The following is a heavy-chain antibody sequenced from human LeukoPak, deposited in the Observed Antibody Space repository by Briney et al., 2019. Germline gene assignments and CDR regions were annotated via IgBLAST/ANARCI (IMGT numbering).Heavy chain of an antibody. CDR3: ATNLPGHLRFSTMVYYYGMDV. CDR2: IVVGSGNT. Sequence: SVKVSCKASGFTFTSSAMQWVRQARGQRLEWIGWIVVGSGNTNYAQKFQERVTITRDMSTSTAYMELSSLRSEDTAVYYCATNLPGHLRFSTMVYYYGMDVWGQGTTVTVSS. CDR1: GFTFTSSA. D-gene: IGHD3-3*01. V-gene: IGHV1-58*02. J-gene: IGHJ6*02.